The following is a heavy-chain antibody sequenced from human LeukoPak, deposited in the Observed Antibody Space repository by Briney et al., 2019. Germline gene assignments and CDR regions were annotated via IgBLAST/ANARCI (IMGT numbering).Heavy chain of an antibody. CDR1: GFTFGDYA. CDR2: IRSKAYGGTT. Sequence: GGSLRLSCTASGFTFGDYAMSWFRQAPGKGLEWVGFIRSKAYGGTTEYAASVKGRFTISRDDSKSIAYLQMNSLKTEDTAVYYCTSTSYYYDSSGYSGDWFDPWGQGTLVTVSS. V-gene: IGHV3-49*03. J-gene: IGHJ5*02. CDR3: TSTSYYYDSSGYSGDWFDP. D-gene: IGHD3-22*01.